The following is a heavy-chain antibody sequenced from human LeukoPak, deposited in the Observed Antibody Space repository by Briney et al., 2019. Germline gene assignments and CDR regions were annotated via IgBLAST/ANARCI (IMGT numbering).Heavy chain of an antibody. Sequence: PGGSLRLSCAASGFTFTAYTINWVRQAPGKGLEWVSSISSSSSYIYYADSVKGRFTISRDNAKNSLYLQMNSLRAEDTAVYYCARELLTPGDYWGQGTLVTVSS. D-gene: IGHD1-14*01. CDR2: ISSSSSYI. J-gene: IGHJ4*02. CDR1: GFTFTAYT. V-gene: IGHV3-21*01. CDR3: ARELLTPGDY.